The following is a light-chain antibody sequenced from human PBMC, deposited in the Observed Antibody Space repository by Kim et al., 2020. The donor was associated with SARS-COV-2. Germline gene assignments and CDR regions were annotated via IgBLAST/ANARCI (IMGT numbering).Light chain of an antibody. CDR1: QSISSY. V-gene: IGKV3-11*01. CDR2: ESS. Sequence: EIMLTQSPVTLSLSPGERATLSCRASQSISSYLAWYQQKPGQAPRLLIYESSNRATGIPARFSGSGSGTDFTLTISSLEPEDSAVYYCQNRNNWPLTFGGGTTVEIK. J-gene: IGKJ4*01. CDR3: QNRNNWPLT.